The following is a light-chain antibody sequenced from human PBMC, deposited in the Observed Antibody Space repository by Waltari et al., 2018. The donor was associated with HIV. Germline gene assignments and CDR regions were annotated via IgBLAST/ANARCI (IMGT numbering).Light chain of an antibody. CDR1: SSDVGDYNY. CDR3: SSYAGSDNLL. Sequence: QSALTQPPSASGSPGQSVTISCTGTSSDVGDYNYVSWYQQHPGKAPKLMIYEVNKRPSGVPARFSGSKSGNTASLTVSGLQAEDEADYYCSSYAGSDNLLFGGGTKLTVL. V-gene: IGLV2-8*01. CDR2: EVN. J-gene: IGLJ3*02.